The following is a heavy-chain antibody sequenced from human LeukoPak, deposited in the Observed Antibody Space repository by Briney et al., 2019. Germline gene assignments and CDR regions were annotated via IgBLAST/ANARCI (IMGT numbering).Heavy chain of an antibody. D-gene: IGHD6-13*01. Sequence: GGSLRLSCAASGFTFSSYAMNWVRQAPGKGLEWVSIISGSGDNTYYTDSVKGRFTISRDNSKNTLFLQMNSLRAEDTAVYYCAKGGSSSWSFFDYWGQGTLVTVSS. CDR2: ISGSGDNT. CDR3: AKGGSSSWSFFDY. V-gene: IGHV3-23*01. J-gene: IGHJ4*02. CDR1: GFTFSSYA.